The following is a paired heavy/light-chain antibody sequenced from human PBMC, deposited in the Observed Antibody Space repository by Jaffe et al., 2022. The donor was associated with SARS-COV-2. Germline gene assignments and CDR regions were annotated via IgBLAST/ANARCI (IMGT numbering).Light chain of an antibody. CDR2: EAT. J-gene: IGKJ4*01. Sequence: ETTLTQSPAFMSATPGDKVNISCKASQDIDDDMNWYQQKPGEAPIFLIQEATTLVPGIPPRFSGSGFGTDFTLTINDVESEDAAYYFCLQHDSFPLTFGGGTKVEIK. CDR1: QDIDDD. V-gene: IGKV5-2*01. CDR3: LQHDSFPLT.
Heavy chain of an antibody. CDR3: AKDRQYQLLLVVSGYHYYGMDV. J-gene: IGHJ6*02. Sequence: QVQLVESGGGVVQPGRSLRLSCAASGFTLRGYGMHWVRQAPGKGLEWLAVISHDGSNKYYADSVKGRFTVSRDNSENTLYLQMNSLRDEDTAVYYCAKDRQYQLLLVVSGYHYYGMDVWGQGTTVTVSS. CDR1: GFTLRGYG. V-gene: IGHV3-30*18. D-gene: IGHD2-2*01. CDR2: ISHDGSNK.